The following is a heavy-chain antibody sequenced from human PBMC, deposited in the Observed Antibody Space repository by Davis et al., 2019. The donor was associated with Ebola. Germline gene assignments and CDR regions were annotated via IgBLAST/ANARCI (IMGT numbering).Heavy chain of an antibody. CDR3: ARERYSYGYVDY. V-gene: IGHV3-53*01. CDR2: IYSGGST. D-gene: IGHD5-18*01. CDR1: GFTVSSNY. Sequence: GESLKISCAASGFTVSSNYMSWVRQAPGKGLEWVSVIYSGGSTYYADSVKGRFTISRDNSKNTLYLQMNSLRAEDTAVYYCARERYSYGYVDYWGQGALVTVSS. J-gene: IGHJ4*02.